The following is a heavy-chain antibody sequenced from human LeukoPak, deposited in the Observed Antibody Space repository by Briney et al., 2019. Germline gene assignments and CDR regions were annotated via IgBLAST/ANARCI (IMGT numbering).Heavy chain of an antibody. D-gene: IGHD4-11*01. CDR3: AKVGLTVTTILDYFDY. Sequence: GGSLRLSCAASGFTVSSNYMSWVRQAPGKGLEWVALISYDGSNKYYADSVKGRFTISRDNSKNTLYLQMNSLRAEDTAVYYCAKVGLTVTTILDYFDYWGQGTLVTVSS. CDR1: GFTVSSNY. J-gene: IGHJ4*02. V-gene: IGHV3-30*18. CDR2: ISYDGSNK.